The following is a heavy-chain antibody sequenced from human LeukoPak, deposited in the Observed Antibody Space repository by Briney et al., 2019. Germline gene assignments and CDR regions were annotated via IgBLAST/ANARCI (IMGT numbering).Heavy chain of an antibody. D-gene: IGHD5-18*01. Sequence: PGGSLRLSCAASGFTFSSYAMSWVRQAPGKGLEWVSGISGSGGSTHYADSVKGRFTISRDNSKNTLYLQMNSLRAEDTAVYYCAKKFSGHSYPEDYWGQGTLVTVSS. J-gene: IGHJ4*02. CDR1: GFTFSSYA. CDR2: ISGSGGST. CDR3: AKKFSGHSYPEDY. V-gene: IGHV3-23*01.